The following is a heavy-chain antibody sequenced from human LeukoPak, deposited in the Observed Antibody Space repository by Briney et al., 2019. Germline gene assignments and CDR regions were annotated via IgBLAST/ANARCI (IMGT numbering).Heavy chain of an antibody. Sequence: PSETLSLTCTISDVSISSYYWSWIRQPAGKGLECIGRIHVSGSTNYNPSLKSRVTISVDKSKNQFSLKLRSVTAADTAVYDCARGLVGTTGEQNWFDPWGQGTLVSVS. V-gene: IGHV4-4*07. CDR2: IHVSGST. CDR1: DVSISSYY. J-gene: IGHJ5*02. D-gene: IGHD1-26*01. CDR3: ARGLVGTTGEQNWFDP.